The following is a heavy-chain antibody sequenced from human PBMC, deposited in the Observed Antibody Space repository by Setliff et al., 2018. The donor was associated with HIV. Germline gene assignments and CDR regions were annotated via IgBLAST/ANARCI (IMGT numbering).Heavy chain of an antibody. Sequence: GGSLRLSCAASGFTFSRYWMHWVRQAPGKGLEWVSRVNSDGTIKNYADSVKDRFTISRDNAKKSLYLQMNNLRAEDTALYYCARDKDWAFDIWGQGTMVTVSS. CDR3: ARDKDWAFDI. CDR2: VNSDGTIK. D-gene: IGHD2-15*01. V-gene: IGHV3-74*01. CDR1: GFTFSRYW. J-gene: IGHJ3*02.